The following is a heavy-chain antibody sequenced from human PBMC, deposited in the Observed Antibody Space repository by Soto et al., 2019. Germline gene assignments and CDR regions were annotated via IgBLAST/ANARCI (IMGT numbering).Heavy chain of an antibody. V-gene: IGHV3-30*03. CDR3: AREFFYDY. CDR2: ISYDGSKT. CDR1: GFTSSTYG. D-gene: IGHD3-3*01. Sequence: PGGALRLSCAASGFTSSTYGMHWVRQAPGKGLDWVAFISYDGSKTYYADSVKGRFTISRDNAKNSLYLQMNSLRDDDTAVYYCAREFFYDYWGQGTLVTV. J-gene: IGHJ4*02.